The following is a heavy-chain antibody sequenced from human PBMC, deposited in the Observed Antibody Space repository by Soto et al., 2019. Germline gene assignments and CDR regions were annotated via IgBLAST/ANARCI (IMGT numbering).Heavy chain of an antibody. CDR2: ISGSGAST. CDR1: GFTFSSYA. CDR3: AKLNYLIDY. V-gene: IGHV3-23*01. D-gene: IGHD1-7*01. J-gene: IGHJ4*02. Sequence: GESLKISCAASGFTFSSYAMSWVRQAPGKGLEWVSTISGSGASTYYADSVKGRFTISRDNSKNTLYLQMNSLRAEDTALYYCAKLNYLIDYWGQGTLVTVSS.